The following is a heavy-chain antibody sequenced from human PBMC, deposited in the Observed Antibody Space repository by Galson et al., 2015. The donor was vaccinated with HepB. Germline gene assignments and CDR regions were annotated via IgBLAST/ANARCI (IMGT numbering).Heavy chain of an antibody. CDR1: GFTFSSYA. Sequence: SLRLSCAASGFTFSSYAMHWVRQAPGKGLEWAAVISYDGSNKYYAVSVKGRFTISRDNSKNTLYLQMNSLRAEDTAVYYCARDQVLLWFGELLDYWGQGTLVTVSS. CDR2: ISYDGSNK. CDR3: ARDQVLLWFGELLDY. V-gene: IGHV3-30-3*01. J-gene: IGHJ4*02. D-gene: IGHD3-10*01.